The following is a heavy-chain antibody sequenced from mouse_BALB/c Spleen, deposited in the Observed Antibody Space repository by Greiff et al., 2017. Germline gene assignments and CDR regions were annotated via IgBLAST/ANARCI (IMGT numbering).Heavy chain of an antibody. J-gene: IGHJ2*01. CDR3: AREGGIYYFDY. Sequence: DVMLVESGGGLVKPGGSLKLSCAASGFTFSDYYMYWVRQTPEKRLEWVATISDGGSYTYYPDSVKGRFTISRDNAKNNLYLQMSSLKSEDTAMYYCAREGGIYYFDYWGQGTTLTVSS. CDR1: GFTFSDYY. CDR2: ISDGGSYT. V-gene: IGHV5-4*02.